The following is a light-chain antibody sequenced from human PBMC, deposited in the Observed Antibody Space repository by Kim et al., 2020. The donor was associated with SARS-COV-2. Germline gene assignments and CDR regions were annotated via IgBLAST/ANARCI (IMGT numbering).Light chain of an antibody. CDR3: CAYTGRSTVV. CDR1: SSDIGAYPY. V-gene: IGLV2-14*03. J-gene: IGLJ2*01. Sequence: GQSITISCTGTSSDIGAYPYGSWYQQHPGKAPKLLMFDVSFRPSGVSSRFSGSKSGNTASLTISGLQSEDEADYYCCAYTGRSTVVFGGGTQLTVL. CDR2: DVS.